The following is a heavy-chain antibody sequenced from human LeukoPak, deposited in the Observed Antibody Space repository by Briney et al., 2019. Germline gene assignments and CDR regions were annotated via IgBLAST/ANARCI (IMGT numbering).Heavy chain of an antibody. CDR3: ARHSRVGLGASSGWSHFDY. V-gene: IGHV5-51*01. CDR2: IYPGDSDT. CDR1: GYSFTSYW. Sequence: GESLKISCKGSGYSFTSYWIGWVRQMPVKGLEWMGNIYPGDSDTRYSPSFQGQVTISADKSISTAYLQWSSLKASDTAMYYCARHSRVGLGASSGWSHFDYWGQGTLVTVSS. D-gene: IGHD6-19*01. J-gene: IGHJ4*02.